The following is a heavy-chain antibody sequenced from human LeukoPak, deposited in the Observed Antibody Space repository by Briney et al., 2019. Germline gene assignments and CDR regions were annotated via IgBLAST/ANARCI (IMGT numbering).Heavy chain of an antibody. D-gene: IGHD5-12*01. CDR3: AREPIVATIIDY. CDR1: GCTFSRDW. Sequence: GGSLRLSCAASGCTFSRDWMHWVRQAPGKGLVWVSRINSDGGSTTYADSVKGRFTISRDNAKNTLYLQMNTLRAEDTAVYYCAREPIVATIIDYWGQGTLVTVSS. V-gene: IGHV3-74*01. CDR2: INSDGGST. J-gene: IGHJ4*02.